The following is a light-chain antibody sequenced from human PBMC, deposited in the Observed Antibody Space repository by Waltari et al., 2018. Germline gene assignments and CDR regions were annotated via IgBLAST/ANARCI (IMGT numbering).Light chain of an antibody. Sequence: VLLTQSPASLSVSPGDTAILSCRASQSVRTNLVWYQQKAGQAPRTLIYGASTRASGVPSRFSGSGSETDFTLIISSLQSEDAAVYFCQQYYVWPPFTFGGGTKLEI. V-gene: IGKV3-15*01. CDR3: QQYYVWPPFT. J-gene: IGKJ4*01. CDR1: QSVRTN. CDR2: GAS.